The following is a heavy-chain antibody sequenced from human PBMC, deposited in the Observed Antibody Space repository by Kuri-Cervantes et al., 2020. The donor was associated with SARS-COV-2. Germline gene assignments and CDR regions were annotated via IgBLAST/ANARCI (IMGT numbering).Heavy chain of an antibody. CDR2: ISSSGSTI. D-gene: IGHD7-27*01. CDR3: ARGDQELGMVWYFDL. J-gene: IGHJ2*01. Sequence: GESLKISCAASGFTFSDYYMSWIRQAPGKGLEWVSYISSSGSTIYYADSVKGRFTISRDNAKNSLHLQMNSLRAEDTAVYYCARGDQELGMVWYFDLWGRGTLVTVSS. V-gene: IGHV3-11*04. CDR1: GFTFSDYY.